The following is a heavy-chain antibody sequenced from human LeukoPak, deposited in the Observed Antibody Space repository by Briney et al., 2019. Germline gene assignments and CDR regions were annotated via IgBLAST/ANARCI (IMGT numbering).Heavy chain of an antibody. V-gene: IGHV4-34*01. J-gene: IGHJ3*02. CDR3: AKGYSGYAIVGLAFDI. CDR1: GGSFSGYY. Sequence: PSETLSLTCAVYGGSFSGYYWSWIRQPPGKGLEWIGEINHSGSTNYNPSLKSRVTISVDTSKNQFSLKLSSVTAADTAVYYCAKGYSGYAIVGLAFDIWGQGTMVTVSS. CDR2: INHSGST. D-gene: IGHD5-12*01.